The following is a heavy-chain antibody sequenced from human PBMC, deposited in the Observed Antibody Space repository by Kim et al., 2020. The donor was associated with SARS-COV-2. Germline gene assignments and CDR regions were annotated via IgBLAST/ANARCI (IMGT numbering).Heavy chain of an antibody. D-gene: IGHD3-10*01. Sequence: SETLSLTCAVYGGSFSAYYWSWIRQPPGKGLEWIGEINHSGSTNYNPSLKSRVTISVDTSKNQFSLKLSSVTAADTAVYYCARGPGVLWFGEPGRPNWFDPWGQGTLVTVSS. CDR2: INHSGST. CDR3: ARGPGVLWFGEPGRPNWFDP. CDR1: GGSFSAYY. V-gene: IGHV4-34*01. J-gene: IGHJ5*02.